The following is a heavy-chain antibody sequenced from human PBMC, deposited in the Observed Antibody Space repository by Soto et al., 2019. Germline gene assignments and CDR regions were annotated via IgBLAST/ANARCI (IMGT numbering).Heavy chain of an antibody. V-gene: IGHV4-30-4*01. CDR1: GGSISSGDYY. Sequence: QVQLQESGPGLVKPSQTLSLTCTVSGGSISSGDYYWSWIRQPPGKGLEWIGYIYYSGSTYYNPSLKSRVTISVDTSKNQFSLKLSSVTAADTAVYYCAREKLLWFGEAGYDYWGQETLVTVSS. CDR3: AREKLLWFGEAGYDY. J-gene: IGHJ4*02. D-gene: IGHD3-10*01. CDR2: IYYSGST.